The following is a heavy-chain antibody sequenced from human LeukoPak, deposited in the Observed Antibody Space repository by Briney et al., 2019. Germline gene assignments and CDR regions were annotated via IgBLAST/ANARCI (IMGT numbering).Heavy chain of an antibody. CDR3: ARGARAGYNLEPFDY. CDR1: GGSISSSSYY. D-gene: IGHD5-24*01. Sequence: SETLSLTCTVSGGSISSSSYYWGWIRQPPGKGLEWIGSIYYSGGTYYNPSLKSRVTISVDTSKNQFSLKLSSVTAADTAVYYCARGARAGYNLEPFDYWGQGTLVTVSS. J-gene: IGHJ4*02. CDR2: IYYSGGT. V-gene: IGHV4-39*01.